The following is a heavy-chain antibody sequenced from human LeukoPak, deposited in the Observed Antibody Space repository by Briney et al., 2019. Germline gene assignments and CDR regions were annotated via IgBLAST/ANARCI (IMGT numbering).Heavy chain of an antibody. V-gene: IGHV4-34*01. CDR3: ARGRMRTTGTTDAFDI. J-gene: IGHJ3*02. CDR2: INHSGST. D-gene: IGHD1-1*01. Sequence: PSETLSLTCAVYGGSFSGYYWSWIRQPPGKGLEWIGEINHSGSTNYNPSLKSRVTISVDTSKNQFSLKLSSVTAADTAVYYCARGRMRTTGTTDAFDIWGQGTMVTVPS. CDR1: GGSFSGYY.